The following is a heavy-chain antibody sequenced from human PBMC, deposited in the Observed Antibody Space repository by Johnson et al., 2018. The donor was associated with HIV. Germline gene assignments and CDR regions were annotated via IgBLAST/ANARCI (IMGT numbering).Heavy chain of an antibody. CDR3: AKDLEEGQQWLIGAFDI. Sequence: QVQLVESGGGVVQPGRSLRLSCAASLFTFSSYGMHWVRQAPGKGLEWVAFIRYDGSNKYYADSVKGRFTISRDNSKNTLYLQMNSLRAEDTAVYYCAKDLEEGQQWLIGAFDIWGQGTMVTVSS. CDR2: IRYDGSNK. CDR1: LFTFSSYG. V-gene: IGHV3-30*02. D-gene: IGHD6-19*01. J-gene: IGHJ3*02.